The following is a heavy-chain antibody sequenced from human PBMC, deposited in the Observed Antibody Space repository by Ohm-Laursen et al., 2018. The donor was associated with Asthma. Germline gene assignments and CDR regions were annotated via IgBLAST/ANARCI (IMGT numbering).Heavy chain of an antibody. CDR3: ARDHLADSSGYYYFDY. CDR2: IYHSGST. V-gene: IGHV4-4*02. CDR1: GGSISSSNW. D-gene: IGHD3-22*01. Sequence: GTLSLTCAVSGGSISSSNWWSWVRQPPGKGLEWIGEIYHSGSTNYNPSLKSRVTISVDKSKNQFSLKLSSVTAADTAVYYCARDHLADSSGYYYFDYWGQGTLVTVSS. J-gene: IGHJ4*02.